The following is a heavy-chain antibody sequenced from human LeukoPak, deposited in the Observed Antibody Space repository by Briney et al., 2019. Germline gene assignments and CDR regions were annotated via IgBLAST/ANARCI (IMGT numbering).Heavy chain of an antibody. CDR1: GFTFSSHA. J-gene: IGHJ4*02. CDR2: ISGSGGST. V-gene: IGHV3-23*01. Sequence: PGGSLRLSCAASGFTFSSHAMSWVRQAPGKGLEWVSAISGSGGSTYYADSVKGRFTISRDNSKNTLYLQMNSLRAEDTAVYYCAKVTKGANSYGFDYWGQGTLVTVSS. D-gene: IGHD5-18*01. CDR3: AKVTKGANSYGFDY.